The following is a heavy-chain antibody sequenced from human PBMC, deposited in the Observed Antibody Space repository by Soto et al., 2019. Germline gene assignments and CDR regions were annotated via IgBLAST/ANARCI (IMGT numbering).Heavy chain of an antibody. CDR1: GFTFSTYG. CDR2: ISNDGSVK. CDR3: ARGGRVTVTSSPGY. V-gene: IGHV3-30*03. Sequence: QVQLVESGGGVVQPGTSLRLSCAASGFTFSTYGMHWVRQAPGKGLEWVAVISNDGSVKYYVDSVKGRFTISRDNSKNTLYLQLISLRADDTAVYYCARGGRVTVTSSPGYWGQGTLVTVSS. J-gene: IGHJ4*02. D-gene: IGHD4-17*01.